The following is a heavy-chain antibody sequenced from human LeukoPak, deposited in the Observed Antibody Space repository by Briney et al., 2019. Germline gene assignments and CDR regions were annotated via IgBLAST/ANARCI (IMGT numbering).Heavy chain of an antibody. J-gene: IGHJ4*02. CDR3: ARDSGAQSSFDY. D-gene: IGHD1-26*01. CDR1: GGSISSYA. V-gene: IGHV4-59*01. Sequence: PSETLSLTCTVSGGSISSYAWSWIRQPPGKGLEWIGDIYYSGSTNYNPSLKSRVTISVDTSKNQFSLKLSSVTAADTAVYYCARDSGAQSSFDYWGQGTLVTVSS. CDR2: IYYSGST.